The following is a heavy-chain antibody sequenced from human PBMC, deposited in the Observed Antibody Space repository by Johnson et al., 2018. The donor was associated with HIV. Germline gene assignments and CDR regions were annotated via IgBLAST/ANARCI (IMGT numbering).Heavy chain of an antibody. CDR3: AREGAPSARDFGAFDI. CDR2: ISSDESYI. CDR1: GFIFSSYG. J-gene: IGHJ3*02. V-gene: IGHV3-30*19. D-gene: IGHD1-26*01. Sequence: QVQLVESGGGVVQPGGSLRLSCAASGFIFSSYGMHWVRQAPGKGLEWVAVISSDESYIHYGDSVKGRFIVSKDNSKNTLYLQMSSLRAEDTAVYYCAREGAPSARDFGAFDIWGQGTMVTVSS.